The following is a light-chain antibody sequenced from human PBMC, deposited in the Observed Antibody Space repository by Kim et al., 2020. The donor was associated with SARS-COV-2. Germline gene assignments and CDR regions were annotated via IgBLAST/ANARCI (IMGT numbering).Light chain of an antibody. J-gene: IGKJ1*01. CDR2: ASS. Sequence: ASVGDRVPITCRASQSNSSYLNWYQQKPGKAPKLLIYASSSLQSGVPSRFSGSGSGTDFTLTISSLQPEDCATYYCQHSYSTTWTFGQGTKVDIK. CDR3: QHSYSTTWT. CDR1: QSNSSY. V-gene: IGKV1-39*01.